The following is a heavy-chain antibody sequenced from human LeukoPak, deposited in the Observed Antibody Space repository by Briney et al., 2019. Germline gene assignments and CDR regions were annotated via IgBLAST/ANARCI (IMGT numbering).Heavy chain of an antibody. CDR1: GGPISSGGYS. V-gene: IGHV4-30-2*01. D-gene: IGHD2-2*01. Sequence: SETLSLTCAVSGGPISSGGYSWSWIRQPPGKGLEWIGYIYHSGSTYYNPSLKSRVTISVDRSKNQFSLKLSSVTAADTAVYYCARQRRYCSSTSCYFGYYGLDVWGQGTTVTVSS. CDR3: ARQRRYCSSTSCYFGYYGLDV. J-gene: IGHJ6*02. CDR2: IYHSGST.